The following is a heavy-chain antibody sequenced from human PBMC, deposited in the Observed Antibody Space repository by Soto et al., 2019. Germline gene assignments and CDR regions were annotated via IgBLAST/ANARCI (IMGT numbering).Heavy chain of an antibody. CDR1: ASSISVYY. CDR3: ARESYYGSGATVVAY. Sequence: SETLALTCTVSASSISVYYWSWIRQPPGKGLEWIGYIYYSGTTSYNPSLNSRVTMSVDTSKNQFSLKVNSVTAADTAVYYCARESYYGSGATVVAYWGQGTLVTVSS. V-gene: IGHV4-59*01. D-gene: IGHD3-10*01. J-gene: IGHJ4*02. CDR2: IYYSGTT.